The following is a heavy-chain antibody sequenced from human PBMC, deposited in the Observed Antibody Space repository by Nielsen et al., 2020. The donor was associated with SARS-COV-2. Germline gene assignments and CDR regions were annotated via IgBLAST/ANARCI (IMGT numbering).Heavy chain of an antibody. V-gene: IGHV3-48*01. CDR1: GFTFSSYW. CDR2: ISSSSSTI. J-gene: IGHJ4*02. D-gene: IGHD3-16*02. Sequence: GESLKISCAASGFTFSSYWMHWVRQAPGKGLEWVSYISSSSSTIYYADSVKGRFTISRDNAKNSLYLQMNSLRAEDTAVYYCARDPLPYVWGSYRYTNPHYFDYWGQGTLVTVSS. CDR3: ARDPLPYVWGSYRYTNPHYFDY.